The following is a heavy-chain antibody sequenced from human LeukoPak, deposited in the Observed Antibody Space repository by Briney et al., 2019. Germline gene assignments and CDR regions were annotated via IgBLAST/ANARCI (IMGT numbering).Heavy chain of an antibody. D-gene: IGHD4-17*01. V-gene: IGHV3-21*04. J-gene: IGHJ4*02. CDR2: ISSSSSYI. Sequence: GGSLRLSCAASGFTFSSYSMNWVRQAPGKGLEWVSSISSSSSYIYYADSVKGRFTISRDNSKNTLYLQMNSLRAEDTAVYYCARDHGDLSLDYWGQGTLVTVSS. CDR3: ARDHGDLSLDY. CDR1: GFTFSSYS.